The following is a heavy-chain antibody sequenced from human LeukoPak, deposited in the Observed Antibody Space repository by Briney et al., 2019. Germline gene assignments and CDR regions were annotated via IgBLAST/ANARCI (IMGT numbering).Heavy chain of an antibody. CDR2: XIPIFGTA. CDR1: GGTFSSYA. J-gene: IGHJ4*02. D-gene: IGHD3-10*01. V-gene: IGHV1-69*13. CDR3: ARGGSGSYYLYYFDY. Sequence: SVKVSCKASGGTFSSYAISWVRQAPGQGLEXXXXXIPIFGTANYAQKFQGRVTITADESTSTAYMELSSLRSEDTAVYYCARGGSGSYYLYYFDYWGQGTLVTVSS.